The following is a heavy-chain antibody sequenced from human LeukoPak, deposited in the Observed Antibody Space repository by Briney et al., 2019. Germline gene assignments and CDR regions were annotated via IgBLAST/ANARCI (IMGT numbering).Heavy chain of an antibody. CDR1: GFTFSSYA. J-gene: IGHJ6*02. V-gene: IGHV3-30-3*01. CDR3: AREGVVVPAAADYYYYYGMDV. Sequence: PGGSLRLSCAASGFTFSSYAMRWVRQAPGKGLEWVAVISYDGSNKYYADSVKGRFTISRDNSKNTLYLQMNSLRAEDTAVYYCAREGVVVPAAADYYYYYGMDVWGQGTTVTVSS. D-gene: IGHD2-2*01. CDR2: ISYDGSNK.